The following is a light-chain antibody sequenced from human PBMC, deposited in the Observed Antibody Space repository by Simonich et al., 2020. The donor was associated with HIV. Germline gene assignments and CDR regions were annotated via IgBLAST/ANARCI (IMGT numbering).Light chain of an antibody. CDR3: QQYYSTPIT. V-gene: IGKV4-1*01. Sequence: DIVMTQSPDSLTVSLGERATINCKSSQRILYSSNNKNYLAWYQQKPGQPPKLLIYWAYTRESGVPERFSASGSGTDFTLTISSLQAEDVAVYYCQQYYSTPITFGQGTRLEIK. J-gene: IGKJ5*01. CDR2: WAY. CDR1: QRILYSSNNKNY.